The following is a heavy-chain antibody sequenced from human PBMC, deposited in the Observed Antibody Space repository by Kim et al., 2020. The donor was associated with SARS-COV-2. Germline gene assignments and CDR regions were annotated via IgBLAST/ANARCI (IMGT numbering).Heavy chain of an antibody. J-gene: IGHJ4*02. Sequence: GGSLRLSCAASGFTFSRYEINWVRQAPGKGLEWVSYISESGFISYADSVKGRFTISRDNAKNSAYLQMSSLRAEDTGIYYCARDTHGDEDFDYWGQGTLV. V-gene: IGHV3-48*03. CDR1: GFTFSRYE. CDR3: ARDTHGDEDFDY. CDR2: ISESGFI. D-gene: IGHD2-21*02.